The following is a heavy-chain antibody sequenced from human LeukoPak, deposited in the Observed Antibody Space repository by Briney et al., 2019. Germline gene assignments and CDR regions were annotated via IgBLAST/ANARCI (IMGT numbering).Heavy chain of an antibody. CDR1: GFTFSSYA. CDR2: ISGSIDST. D-gene: IGHD6-19*01. CDR3: AKDRVAVAGRPPRHYHYFMDV. Sequence: GGSLRLSCAASGFTFSSYAMIWVRQAPGKGLEWVSAISGSIDSTDYADSVKGRFTISRDKSKNTLYLQMNSLRAEDTAVYYCAKDRVAVAGRPPRHYHYFMDVWGKGTTVTVSS. V-gene: IGHV3-23*01. J-gene: IGHJ6*03.